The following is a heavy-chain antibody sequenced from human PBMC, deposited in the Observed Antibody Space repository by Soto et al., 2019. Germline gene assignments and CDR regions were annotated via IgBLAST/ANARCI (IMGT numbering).Heavy chain of an antibody. CDR3: ARISITMIGVHGAFDI. CDR2: ISSSSSYT. D-gene: IGHD3-22*01. V-gene: IGHV3-21*01. J-gene: IGHJ3*02. CDR1: GFTFENYA. Sequence: GGSLRLSCAASGFTFENYAMHWVRQAPGKGLEWVSYISSSSSYTNYADSVKGRFTISRDNAKNSLYLQMNSLRAEDTAVYYCARISITMIGVHGAFDIWGQGTMVTVSS.